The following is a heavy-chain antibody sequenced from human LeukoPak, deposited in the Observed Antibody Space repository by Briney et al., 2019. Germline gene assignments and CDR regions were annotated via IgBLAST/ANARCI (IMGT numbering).Heavy chain of an antibody. J-gene: IGHJ6*02. CDR3: ARGASGTYYYYGMDV. CDR2: INHSGST. Sequence: SETLSLTCAVYGGSFSGYYWSWIRQPPGKGLEWIGEINHSGSTNYNPSLKSRVTISVDTSKNQFSLKLKSVTAADTAVYYCARGASGTYYYYGMDVWGQGTTVTVSS. V-gene: IGHV4-34*01. D-gene: IGHD1-14*01. CDR1: GGSFSGYY.